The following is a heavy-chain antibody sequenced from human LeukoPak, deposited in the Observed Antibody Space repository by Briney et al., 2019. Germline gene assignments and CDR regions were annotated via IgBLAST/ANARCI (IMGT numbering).Heavy chain of an antibody. V-gene: IGHV1-18*01. J-gene: IGHJ4*02. D-gene: IGHD1-26*01. CDR1: GGTFSSYA. Sequence: ASVKVSCKASGGTFSSYAISWVRQAPGQGLEWMGWISAYNGNTNYAQKLQDRVTMTTDTSTSTAYIELRTLRSDDTAVYYCARDVKREEVGASSYWGQGTLVIVSS. CDR2: ISAYNGNT. CDR3: ARDVKREEVGASSY.